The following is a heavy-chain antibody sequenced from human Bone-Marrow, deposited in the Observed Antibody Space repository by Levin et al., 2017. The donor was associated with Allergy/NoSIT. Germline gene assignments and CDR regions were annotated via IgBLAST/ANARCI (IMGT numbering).Heavy chain of an antibody. CDR3: ARGGRSSFSYYFDY. CDR2: INHSGSM. D-gene: IGHD1-26*01. J-gene: IGHJ4*02. Sequence: SQTLSLTCAVDGGSFTGYFWTWIRQPPGKGLEWIGEINHSGSMKYNPPPTSRVTISVATSKKETSLNLSSVTAADTAVFYCARGGRSSFSYYFDYWGQGTRVTVSS. CDR1: GGSFTGYF. V-gene: IGHV4-34*01.